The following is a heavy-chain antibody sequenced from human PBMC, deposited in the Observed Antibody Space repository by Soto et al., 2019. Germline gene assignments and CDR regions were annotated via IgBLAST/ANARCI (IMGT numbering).Heavy chain of an antibody. CDR3: ARGGVATIFGDS. CDR2: ISSSSDTI. CDR1: GFTLSRYS. V-gene: IGHV3-48*02. J-gene: IGHJ4*02. Sequence: EVQLVESGGGLVQPGGSLRVSCAASGFTLSRYSMNWVRQAPGKGLEWVSYISSSSDTIYYADSVNGRFIISRDNAKNSLYLQMNSLRDEDTAVYYCARGGVATIFGDSWGQGTLVTVSS. D-gene: IGHD5-12*01.